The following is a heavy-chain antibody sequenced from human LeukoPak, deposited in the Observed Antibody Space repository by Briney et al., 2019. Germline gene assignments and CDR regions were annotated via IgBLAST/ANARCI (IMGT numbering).Heavy chain of an antibody. CDR2: INPSGGST. J-gene: IGHJ4*02. CDR3: ARAYPSGYDILTGYYHFDY. V-gene: IGHV1-46*01. D-gene: IGHD3-9*01. Sequence: ASVKVSCKASGYTFTSYYMHWVRQAPGQGLEWTGIINPSGGSTSYAQKFQGRVTMTRDTSTSTVYMELSSLRSEDTAVYYCARAYPSGYDILTGYYHFDYWGQGTLVTVSS. CDR1: GYTFTSYY.